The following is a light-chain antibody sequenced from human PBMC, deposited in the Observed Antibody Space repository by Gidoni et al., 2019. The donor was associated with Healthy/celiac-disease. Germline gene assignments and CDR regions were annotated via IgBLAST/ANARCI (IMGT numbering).Light chain of an antibody. J-gene: IGKJ1*01. Sequence: DIQMTQSPSSLSASVGDRVTITCQASQDISNYLNWYQQKPGKAPKLLIYDASNLETGVPSRFSGSGSGTDVTFTISSLQPEDIATYYCQQYDNLPLTWTFGQGTKVEIK. V-gene: IGKV1-33*01. CDR2: DAS. CDR1: QDISNY. CDR3: QQYDNLPLTWT.